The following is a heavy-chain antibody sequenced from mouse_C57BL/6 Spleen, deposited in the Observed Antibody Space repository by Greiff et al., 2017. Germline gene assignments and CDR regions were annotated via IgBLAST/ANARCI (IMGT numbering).Heavy chain of an antibody. Sequence: EVKLVESGGGLVQPGGSLKLSCAASGFTFSDYYMSWVRQTPEKRLEWVAYISNGGGSTYYPDTVKGRFTISRDNAKNTLYLQMSRLKSEDTAMYYCARPDYGSSYEDWYFDVWGTGTTVTVSS. J-gene: IGHJ1*03. D-gene: IGHD1-1*01. CDR2: ISNGGGST. CDR3: ARPDYGSSYEDWYFDV. V-gene: IGHV5-12*01. CDR1: GFTFSDYY.